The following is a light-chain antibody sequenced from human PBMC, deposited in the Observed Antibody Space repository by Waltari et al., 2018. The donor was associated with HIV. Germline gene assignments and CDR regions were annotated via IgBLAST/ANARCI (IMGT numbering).Light chain of an antibody. CDR1: KLGDKY. CDR3: QAWDSGTGVV. Sequence: SYELTQPPSVSVSPGQTASITCSGDKLGDKYICWYQQKPGQSPVVVIYEDNKRPSGIPERFSGSNSGNTATLTISGTQAMDEADYYCQAWDSGTGVVFGGGTKLTVL. V-gene: IGLV3-1*01. CDR2: EDN. J-gene: IGLJ2*01.